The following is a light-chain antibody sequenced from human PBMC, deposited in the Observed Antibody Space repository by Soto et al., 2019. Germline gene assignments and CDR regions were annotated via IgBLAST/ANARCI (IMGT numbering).Light chain of an antibody. CDR2: AAS. Sequence: DLQMTQSPSSLSASVGDRVTITCRASQSISRNLNWYQHKPGKAPILLIYAASSLQNGVPSRFSGGGSGTEFTLSISSLQPEDFGTYYCQQSYTTASITFGQGTRLEIK. V-gene: IGKV1-39*01. J-gene: IGKJ5*01. CDR3: QQSYTTASIT. CDR1: QSISRN.